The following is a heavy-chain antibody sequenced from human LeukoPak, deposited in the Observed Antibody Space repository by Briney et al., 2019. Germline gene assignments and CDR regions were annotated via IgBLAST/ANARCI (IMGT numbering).Heavy chain of an antibody. CDR3: ARSHVDY. CDR2: VKQDGSEK. V-gene: IGHV3-7*03. Sequence: GGSLRLSCTASGFTFSTYWMTWVRQAPGKGLEWVANVKQDGSEKHYVDSVKGRFTISRDNAKNSLFLQMNSLRAEDTAVYYCARSHVDYWGQGALVTVSS. CDR1: GFTFSTYW. J-gene: IGHJ4*02.